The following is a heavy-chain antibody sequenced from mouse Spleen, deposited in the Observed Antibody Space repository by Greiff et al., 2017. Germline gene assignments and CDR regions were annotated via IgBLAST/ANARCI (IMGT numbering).Heavy chain of an antibody. V-gene: IGHV3-6*01. CDR3: ARAPDY. CDR1: GYSITSGYY. J-gene: IGHJ2*01. Sequence: EVKLVESGPGLVKPSQSLSLTCSVTGYSITSGYYWNWIRQFPGNKLEWMGYISYDGSNNYNPSLKNRISITRDTSKNQFFLKLNSVTTEDTATYYCARAPDYWGQGTTLTVSS. CDR2: ISYDGSN.